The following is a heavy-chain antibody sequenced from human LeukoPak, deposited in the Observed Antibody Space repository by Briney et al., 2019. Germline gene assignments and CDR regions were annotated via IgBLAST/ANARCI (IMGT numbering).Heavy chain of an antibody. CDR3: AKDVGATLSYFDY. CDR2: INSDGSST. D-gene: IGHD1-26*01. CDR1: GFTFSSYW. J-gene: IGHJ4*02. V-gene: IGHV3-74*01. Sequence: GGSLRLSCAASGFTFSSYWMHWVRQAPGKGLVWVSRINSDGSSTSYADSVKGRFTTSRDNAKNTLYLQMNSLRAEDTALYYCAKDVGATLSYFDYWGQGTLVTVSS.